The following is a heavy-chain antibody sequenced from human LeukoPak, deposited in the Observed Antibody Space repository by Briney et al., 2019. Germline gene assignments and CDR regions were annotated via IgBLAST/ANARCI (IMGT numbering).Heavy chain of an antibody. D-gene: IGHD6-13*01. J-gene: IGHJ4*02. CDR3: ARSRGQQMGRLEFDY. V-gene: IGHV3-21*01. Sequence: GGSLRLSCAASGFTFSSYTMNWVRQGPGKGLEWVSSISISSIYIYYADSVKGRFTISRDNAKNSLYLQMNSLRAEDTAVYYCARSRGQQMGRLEFDYWGQGTLVTVSS. CDR2: ISISSIYI. CDR1: GFTFSSYT.